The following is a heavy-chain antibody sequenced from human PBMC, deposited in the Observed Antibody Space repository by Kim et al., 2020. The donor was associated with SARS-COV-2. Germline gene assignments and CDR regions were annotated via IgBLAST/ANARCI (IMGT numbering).Heavy chain of an antibody. CDR3: ARGVLDAFDI. CDR2: INHSGST. V-gene: IGHV4-34*01. CDR1: GGSFSGYY. Sequence: SETLSLTCAVYGGSFSGYYWSWIRQPPGKGLEWIGEINHSGSTNYNPSLKSRVTISVDTSKNQFSLKLSSVTAADTAVYYCARGVLDAFDIWGQGTMVTV. J-gene: IGHJ3*02.